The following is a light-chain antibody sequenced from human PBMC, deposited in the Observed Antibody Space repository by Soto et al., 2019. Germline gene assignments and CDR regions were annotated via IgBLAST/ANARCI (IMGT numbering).Light chain of an antibody. J-gene: IGKJ1*01. Sequence: DIQLTQSPSFLSASVGDRVTITCRASQGISSYLAWYQQKPGKAPKLLIFAASTLQSGVPSRFSGSGSGTEFTLPISNLQAEYFATYYCQQLQTFGQGTRVEIK. CDR2: AAS. CDR3: QQLQT. CDR1: QGISSY. V-gene: IGKV1-9*01.